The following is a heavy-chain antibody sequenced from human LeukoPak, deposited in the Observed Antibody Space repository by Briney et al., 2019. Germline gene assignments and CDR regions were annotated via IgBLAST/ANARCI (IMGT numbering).Heavy chain of an antibody. D-gene: IGHD2-15*01. J-gene: IGHJ5*02. CDR3: AKGDGINHYHWFDP. CDR1: EFTFSSYA. V-gene: IGHV3-23*01. Sequence: GGSLRLSCAASEFTFSSYAMNWVRQAPGKGLEWVSVISGSGDSTYYADSVKGRFTISRDNSKNTLYLQMNSLRAEDTALYYCAKGDGINHYHWFDPWGQGTQVTVSS. CDR2: ISGSGDST.